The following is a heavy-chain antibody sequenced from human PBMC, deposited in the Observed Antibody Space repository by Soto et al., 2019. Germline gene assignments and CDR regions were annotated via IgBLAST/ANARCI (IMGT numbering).Heavy chain of an antibody. CDR2: INHSGST. D-gene: IGHD4-17*01. CDR3: ARGRTDMTTVTDTSVDFDY. Sequence: SETLSLTCAVYGGSFSGYYWSWIRQPPGKGLEWIGEINHSGSTNYNPSLKSRVTISVDTSKNQFSLKLSSVTAADTAVYYCARGRTDMTTVTDTSVDFDYWGQGTLVTVSS. V-gene: IGHV4-34*01. CDR1: GGSFSGYY. J-gene: IGHJ4*02.